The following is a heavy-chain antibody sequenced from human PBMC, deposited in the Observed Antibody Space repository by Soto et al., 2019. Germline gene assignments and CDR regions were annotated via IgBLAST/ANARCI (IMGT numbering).Heavy chain of an antibody. CDR3: ARMSYYYDKWYFDL. D-gene: IGHD3-22*01. V-gene: IGHV4-30-4*01. CDR2: GYYSGST. CDR1: GDSINNNDYY. Sequence: QLHESGPGVVKPSETLSLTCTVSGDSINNNDYYWNWIRQTPGKGLEWIGYGYYSGSTYYIPSLKRRLSMSVDTSKNQFSLKLSSVTAADTAIYYCARMSYYYDKWYFDLWGRGTLVTVSS. J-gene: IGHJ2*01.